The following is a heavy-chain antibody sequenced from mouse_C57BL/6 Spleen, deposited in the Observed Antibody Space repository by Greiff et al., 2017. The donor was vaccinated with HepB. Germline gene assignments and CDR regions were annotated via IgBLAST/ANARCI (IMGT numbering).Heavy chain of an antibody. CDR3: ARYGTRVDY. Sequence: QVQLKQPGAELVRPGTSVKLSCKASGYTFTSYWMHWVKQRPGQGLEWIGVIDPSDSYTNYNQKFKGKATLTVDTSSSTAYMQLSSLTSEDSAVYYCARYGTRVDYWGQGTTLTVSS. V-gene: IGHV1-59*01. J-gene: IGHJ2*01. D-gene: IGHD1-1*01. CDR1: GYTFTSYW. CDR2: IDPSDSYT.